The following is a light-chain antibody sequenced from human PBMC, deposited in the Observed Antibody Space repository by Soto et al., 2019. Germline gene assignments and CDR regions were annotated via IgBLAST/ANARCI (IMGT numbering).Light chain of an antibody. CDR2: DAS. CDR1: QSVSSY. J-gene: IGKJ5*01. CDR3: QQYNSYPIT. V-gene: IGKV3-11*01. Sequence: EIVLTQSPGTLSLSPGERATLSCGASQSVSSYLAWYQQKPGQAPRLLIYDASNRATGIPDRFSGSGSGTDFTLTISSLQPDDFATYYCQQYNSYPITFGQGTRLEIK.